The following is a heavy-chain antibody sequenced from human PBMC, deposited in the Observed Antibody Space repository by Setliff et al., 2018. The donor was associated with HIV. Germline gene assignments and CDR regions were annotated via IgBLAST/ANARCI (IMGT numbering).Heavy chain of an antibody. CDR3: ARDSGYSFGFNYFDY. Sequence: SETLSLTCTVSGGSISSGIYYWSWIRQPAGKGLEWIGYIYYSGSTNYNPSLKSRVTISLDMSKNQFSPRLSSVTAADTAVYYCARDSGYSFGFNYFDYWGQGTLVTVSS. D-gene: IGHD5-18*01. CDR2: IYYSGST. J-gene: IGHJ4*02. CDR1: GGSISSGIYY. V-gene: IGHV4-61*10.